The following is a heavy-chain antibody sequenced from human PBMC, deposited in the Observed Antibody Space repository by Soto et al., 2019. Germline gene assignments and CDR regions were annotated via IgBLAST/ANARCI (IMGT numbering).Heavy chain of an antibody. CDR3: ARERGVRTFDY. CDR1: GFTFSSHE. Sequence: GGSLRLSCAASGFTFSSHEMNWVRQAPGKGLEWVSYISSSGSTTYYADSVKGRFIVSRDGAKKSMSLQMNSLRAEDTAVYYCARERGVRTFDYWGPGTLVTVSS. CDR2: ISSSGSTT. D-gene: IGHD2-21*01. V-gene: IGHV3-48*03. J-gene: IGHJ4*02.